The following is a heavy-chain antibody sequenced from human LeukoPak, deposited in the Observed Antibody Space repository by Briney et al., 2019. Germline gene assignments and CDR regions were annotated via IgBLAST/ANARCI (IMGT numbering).Heavy chain of an antibody. Sequence: GGSLRLSCAASGFTFSDYYMSWIRQAPGKGLEWVSYISSSVSTIYYAHSVKDRFTISTDNAKNSLYLQMNSLGAVETAVYYCARGPASPWYCDFWSGYFDYWGQGTLVTVSS. CDR2: ISSSVSTI. J-gene: IGHJ4*02. D-gene: IGHD3-3*01. CDR3: ARGPASPWYCDFWSGYFDY. CDR1: GFTFSDYY. V-gene: IGHV3-11*01.